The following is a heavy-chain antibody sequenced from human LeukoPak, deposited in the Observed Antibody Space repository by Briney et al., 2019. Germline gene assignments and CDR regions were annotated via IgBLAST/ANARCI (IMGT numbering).Heavy chain of an antibody. V-gene: IGHV1-2*02. CDR1: GYTFTNYG. CDR2: IEPNSGGT. CDR3: ARDENWGPDY. Sequence: ASVKVSCKASGYTFTNYGITWVRQAPGQGLEWMGWIEPNSGGTHYARNFQGRLTISRDTSISTAYMELSRLSSDDTAMYYCARDENWGPDYWGQGTLVTVSS. J-gene: IGHJ4*02. D-gene: IGHD7-27*01.